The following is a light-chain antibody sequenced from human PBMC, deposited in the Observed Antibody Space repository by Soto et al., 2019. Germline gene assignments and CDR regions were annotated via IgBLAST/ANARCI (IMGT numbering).Light chain of an antibody. J-gene: IGKJ5*01. CDR3: QQYNNWSPIT. CDR1: QSVSSN. Sequence: EIVMTQSPATLSVSPGERATLSCRASQSVSSNLAWYQQKPGQAPRLLIYGASTRATGIPARFSGSGSGTDFTLTISIVQSEDFAVYYCQQYNNWSPITFGQGTRLEIK. V-gene: IGKV3-15*01. CDR2: GAS.